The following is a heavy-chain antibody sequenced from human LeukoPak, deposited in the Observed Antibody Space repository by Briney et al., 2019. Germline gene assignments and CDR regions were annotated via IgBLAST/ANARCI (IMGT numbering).Heavy chain of an antibody. CDR1: GFTFSSYS. J-gene: IGHJ4*02. V-gene: IGHV3-21*01. CDR2: ISSSSSYI. CDR3: ARAGLIQLWAWGNFDY. Sequence: PGGSLRLSCAASGFTFSSYSMNWVRQAPGKGLEWVSSISSSSSYIYYADSVKGRFTIPRDNAKNSLYLQMNSLRAEDTAVYYCARAGLIQLWAWGNFDYWGQGTLVTVSS. D-gene: IGHD5-18*01.